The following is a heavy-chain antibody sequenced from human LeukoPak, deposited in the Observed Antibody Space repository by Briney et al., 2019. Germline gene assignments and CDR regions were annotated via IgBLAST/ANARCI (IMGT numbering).Heavy chain of an antibody. Sequence: GGSLRLSCAASGFTVSSNYMSWVRQAPGKGLEWVSVIYSGGSTYYADSVKGRFTISRDNSKNTLYLQMNSLRAEDTAVYYCASGGSPPLVYFDYWGQGTLVTVSS. V-gene: IGHV3-53*01. CDR2: IYSGGST. J-gene: IGHJ4*02. CDR1: GFTVSSNY. D-gene: IGHD1-26*01. CDR3: ASGGSPPLVYFDY.